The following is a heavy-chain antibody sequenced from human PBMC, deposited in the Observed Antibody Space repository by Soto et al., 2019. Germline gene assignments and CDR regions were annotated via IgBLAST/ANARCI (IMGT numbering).Heavy chain of an antibody. D-gene: IGHD3-3*01. CDR2: ISYDGSNK. J-gene: IGHJ6*03. Sequence: GGSLRLSCAASGFTFSSYGMHWVRQAPGKGLEWVAVISYDGSNKYYADSVKRRFTISRDNSKNTLYLQMNSLRAEDTAVYYCAKEYDFWSGYYGYYMDVWGKGTTVTVSS. CDR3: AKEYDFWSGYYGYYMDV. CDR1: GFTFSSYG. V-gene: IGHV3-30*18.